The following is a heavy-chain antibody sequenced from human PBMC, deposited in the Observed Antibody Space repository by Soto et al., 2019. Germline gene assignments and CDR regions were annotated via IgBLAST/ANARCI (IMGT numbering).Heavy chain of an antibody. Sequence: PGGSLRLSCAASGFTVSNNYMSWVRQAPGQGLEWVSVLYSRGDSYYADSVKGRFTISRDSSKNTLYLQMNSLRVEDTAIYYCARCPTVNSSSRWFDPWGQGTLVTVSS. D-gene: IGHD6-6*01. V-gene: IGHV3-66*01. J-gene: IGHJ5*02. CDR3: ARCPTVNSSSRWFDP. CDR1: GFTVSNNY. CDR2: LYSRGDS.